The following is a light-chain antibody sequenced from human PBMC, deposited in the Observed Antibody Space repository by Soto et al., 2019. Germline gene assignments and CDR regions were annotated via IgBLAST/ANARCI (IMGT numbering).Light chain of an antibody. CDR2: EGS. V-gene: IGLV2-23*01. CDR1: SSDVGSYNL. CDR3: CSYVGSSTVV. J-gene: IGLJ3*02. Sequence: QSALTQPASVSGSPGQSITISCTGTSSDVGSYNLVSWYQQHPGKAPKLMIYEGSKRPSGVSNRFSGSKSGNTASLTISGLQAEDDADYYCCSYVGSSTVVFGGGTKLTVL.